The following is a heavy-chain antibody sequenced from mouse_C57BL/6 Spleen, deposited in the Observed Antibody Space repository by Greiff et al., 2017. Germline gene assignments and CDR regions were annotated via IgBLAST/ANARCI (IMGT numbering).Heavy chain of an antibody. Sequence: VQLQQSGPGLVQPSQSLSITCTVSGFSLTSYGLHWVRQSPGKGLEWLGVIWRGGSTDYNAAFMSRLSITKDNSKSQVFFKMNSLQAVDTAIYYCAKNSGLTGTWFAYWGQGTLVTVSA. D-gene: IGHD4-1*01. V-gene: IGHV2-5*01. CDR2: IWRGGST. CDR1: GFSLTSYG. CDR3: AKNSGLTGTWFAY. J-gene: IGHJ3*01.